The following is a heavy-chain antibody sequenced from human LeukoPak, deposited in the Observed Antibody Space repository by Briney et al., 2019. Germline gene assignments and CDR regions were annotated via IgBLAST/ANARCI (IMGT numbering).Heavy chain of an antibody. Sequence: GASVKVSCKTSGYTFTSYGVSWVRQAPGQGLEWMGGIIPIFGTANYAQKFQGRVTITADESTSTAYMELSSLRSEDTAVYYCARDLVGSHTGYSSGAWDYWGQGTLVTVSS. J-gene: IGHJ4*02. CDR2: IIPIFGTA. CDR1: GYTFTSYG. V-gene: IGHV1-69*13. D-gene: IGHD3-9*01. CDR3: ARDLVGSHTGYSSGAWDY.